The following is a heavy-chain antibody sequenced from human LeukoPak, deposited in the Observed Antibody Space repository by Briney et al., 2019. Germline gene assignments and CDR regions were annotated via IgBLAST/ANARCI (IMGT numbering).Heavy chain of an antibody. CDR3: ACQVLRYFDWYDY. V-gene: IGHV4-38-2*01. D-gene: IGHD3-9*01. CDR2: IYHSGST. CDR1: GYSTSSGYY. Sequence: SETLSLTXAVSGYSTSSGYYWGWIRQPPGKGLEWIGSIYHSGSTYCNPSLKSRVTISVDTSKNQFSLKLSSVTAADTAVYYCACQVLRYFDWYDYWGQGTLVTVSS. J-gene: IGHJ4*02.